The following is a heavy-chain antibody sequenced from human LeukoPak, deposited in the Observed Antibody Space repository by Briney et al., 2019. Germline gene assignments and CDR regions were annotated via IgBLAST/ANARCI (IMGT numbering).Heavy chain of an antibody. J-gene: IGHJ5*02. D-gene: IGHD1-26*01. CDR1: GGSISSGSYY. CDR2: IYTSGST. CDR3: ARETDSGWFDP. Sequence: PSQTLSLTCTVSGGSISSGSYYWSWIRQPAGKGLEWIGRIYTSGSTNYNPSLKSRVTISVDTSKNQFSLKLSSVTAADTAVYYCARETDSGWFDPWGQGTLVTVSS. V-gene: IGHV4-61*02.